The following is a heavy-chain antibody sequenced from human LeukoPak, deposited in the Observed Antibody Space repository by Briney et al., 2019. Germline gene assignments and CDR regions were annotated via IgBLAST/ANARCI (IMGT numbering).Heavy chain of an antibody. V-gene: IGHV4-39*01. CDR1: GGSIRSSYYY. D-gene: IGHD3-3*01. J-gene: IGHJ1*01. CDR2: IYDSGST. CDR3: AGLLYFQH. Sequence: SETLSLTCTVSGGSIRSSYYYWGWIRQPPGKGLEWIGSIYDSGSTYYNPSLKSRVTISVDTSKNQFSLKLNSVTAADTAVYYCAGLLYFQHWGQGTLVTVSS.